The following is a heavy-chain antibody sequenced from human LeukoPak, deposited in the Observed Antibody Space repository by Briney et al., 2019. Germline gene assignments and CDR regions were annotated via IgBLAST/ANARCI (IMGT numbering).Heavy chain of an antibody. V-gene: IGHV3-48*04. CDR3: ARAAGDSSHFDY. Sequence: PGGSLRLSCAASGFPFSNSAMNWVRQAPGKGREWVAYVSSSSNTVYYAESVEGRFTITRYNAKNSLYLQMNSLRADDTAVYYCARAAGDSSHFDYWGQGALVSVSS. CDR1: GFPFSNSA. D-gene: IGHD3-22*01. CDR2: VSSSSNTV. J-gene: IGHJ4*02.